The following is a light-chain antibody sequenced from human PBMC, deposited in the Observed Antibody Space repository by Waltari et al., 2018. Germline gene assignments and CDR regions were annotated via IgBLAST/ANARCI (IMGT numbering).Light chain of an antibody. V-gene: IGKV1-39*01. Sequence: DIPMTQSPSSLSASVGDRVTITCRASQSINDHLNWYQQKPGKAPKLLIYGASSLQSGAPSRFSGSGSGADFTLTISSLQPEDCATYYCQHTYGTLRTFGQGTKVEI. CDR3: QHTYGTLRT. CDR2: GAS. CDR1: QSINDH. J-gene: IGKJ1*01.